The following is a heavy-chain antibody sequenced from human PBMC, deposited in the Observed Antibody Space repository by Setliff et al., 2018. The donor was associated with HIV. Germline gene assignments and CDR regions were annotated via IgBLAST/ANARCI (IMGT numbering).Heavy chain of an antibody. J-gene: IGHJ1*01. Sequence: PSETLSLTCTVAGASINSYFWSWIRQPPGKGPEWLGYIYYTGSTNYNPALESRITMSVDTSKNQFSLTLKSVTAADTGVYYCAGVNYYDASGLRAEYFQLWGQGTQVTVSS. D-gene: IGHD3-22*01. V-gene: IGHV4-59*01. CDR1: GASINSYF. CDR2: IYYTGST. CDR3: AGVNYYDASGLRAEYFQL.